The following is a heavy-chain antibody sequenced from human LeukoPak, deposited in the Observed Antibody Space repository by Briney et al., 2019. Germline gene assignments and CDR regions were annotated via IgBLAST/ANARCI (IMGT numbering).Heavy chain of an antibody. D-gene: IGHD4-11*01. Sequence: ASVKVSCKASGYTFTGFYIHSVRQAPGQGLEWMGWINPNRGGTNYAQKFQGRVTMTRDTYISTAYMELSRQTSNDTAVYYCAREAIVRDYSKSDYWGQGTLVTVSS. V-gene: IGHV1-2*02. CDR2: INPNRGGT. CDR1: GYTFTGFY. J-gene: IGHJ4*02. CDR3: AREAIVRDYSKSDY.